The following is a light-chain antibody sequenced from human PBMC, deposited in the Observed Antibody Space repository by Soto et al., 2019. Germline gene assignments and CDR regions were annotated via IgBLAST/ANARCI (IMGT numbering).Light chain of an antibody. CDR2: DNN. Sequence: QTVVTQPPSVSAAPGQKVTISCSGNNYNIGNNHISWYQQLPGTAPKLLIYDNNKRPSGIPDRFSGSKSGTSVTLAITGLHTGDEADYYCGTWDSSLSDVVFGGGTKLTVL. J-gene: IGLJ2*01. V-gene: IGLV1-51*01. CDR3: GTWDSSLSDVV. CDR1: NYNIGNNH.